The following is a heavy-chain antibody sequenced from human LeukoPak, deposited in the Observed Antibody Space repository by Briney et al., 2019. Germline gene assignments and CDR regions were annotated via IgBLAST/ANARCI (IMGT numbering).Heavy chain of an antibody. Sequence: PSETLSLTCTVSGGSISSSSYYWGWIRQPPGKGLEWIGSIYHSGRTYYNPSLKSRVTISVDTSKNQFSLKLSSMTAADTAVYYCARTGGSFYFYYYMDVWGKGTTVTVSS. V-gene: IGHV4-39*07. CDR2: IYHSGRT. D-gene: IGHD1-26*01. CDR1: GGSISSSSYY. CDR3: ARTGGSFYFYYYMDV. J-gene: IGHJ6*03.